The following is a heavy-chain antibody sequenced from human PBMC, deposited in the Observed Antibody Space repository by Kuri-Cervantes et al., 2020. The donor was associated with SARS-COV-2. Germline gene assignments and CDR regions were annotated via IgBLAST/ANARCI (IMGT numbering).Heavy chain of an antibody. J-gene: IGHJ4*02. CDR3: AKDRKVAARGYFDY. D-gene: IGHD6-6*01. V-gene: IGHV3-23*01. Sequence: GESLKISCAASGFTFSNAWMSWVRQAPGKGLEWVSAISGSGGSTYYADSVKGRFTISRDNSKSTLYLQMNSLRAEDTAVYYCAKDRKVAARGYFDYWGQGTLVTVSS. CDR2: ISGSGGST. CDR1: GFTFSNAW.